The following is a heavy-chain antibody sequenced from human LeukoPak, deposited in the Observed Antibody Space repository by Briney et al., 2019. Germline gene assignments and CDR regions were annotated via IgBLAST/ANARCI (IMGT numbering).Heavy chain of an antibody. V-gene: IGHV3-30*02. J-gene: IGHJ4*02. Sequence: GGSLRLSCAASGFTFSSYGMHWVLQAPGKGLEWVAFIRYDGSNKYYADSVKGRFTISRDNSKNTLYLQMNSLRAEDTAVYYCAKGLPSSGWYPPPFDYWGQGTLVTVSS. CDR3: AKGLPSSGWYPPPFDY. CDR1: GFTFSSYG. D-gene: IGHD6-19*01. CDR2: IRYDGSNK.